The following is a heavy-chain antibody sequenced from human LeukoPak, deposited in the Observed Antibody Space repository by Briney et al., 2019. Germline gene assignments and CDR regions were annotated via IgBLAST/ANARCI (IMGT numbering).Heavy chain of an antibody. V-gene: IGHV4-4*07. CDR2: IHPSGST. CDR1: GDSISSYY. CDR3: ARGPPPDLDY. J-gene: IGHJ4*02. Sequence: SETLSLTCTVSGDSISSYYWSWIRQLAGKGLEWIGRIHPSGSTNYNPSLKSRVTLSVDTSKNEFSLKLSSVTAADTAVYYCARGPPPDLDYWGRGTLVTVSS.